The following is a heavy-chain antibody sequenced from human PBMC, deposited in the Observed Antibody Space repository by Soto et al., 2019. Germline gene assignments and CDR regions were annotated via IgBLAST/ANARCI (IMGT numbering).Heavy chain of an antibody. CDR2: IYSGGST. V-gene: IGHV3-66*01. CDR1: GFTVSSNY. J-gene: IGHJ4*02. Sequence: GGSLRLSCAASGFTVSSNYMSWVRQAPGKGLEWVSVIYSGGSTYYADSVKGRFTISRDNSKNTLYLQMNSLRAEDTAVYYCASRGSSWYGFDYWGQGTLVTVSS. CDR3: ASRGSSWYGFDY. D-gene: IGHD6-13*01.